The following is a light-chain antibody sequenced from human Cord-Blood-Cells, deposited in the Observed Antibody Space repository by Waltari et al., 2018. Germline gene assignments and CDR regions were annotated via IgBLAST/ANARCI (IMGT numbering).Light chain of an antibody. Sequence: QSALTQPPSASGSPGQSVTISCTGTSSAVGGYTYVSWYQQHPGKAPKPMIYEVSKRPSGVPDRFSGSKSGNTASLTVSGLQAEDEADYYCSSYAGSNNFVFGTGTKVTVL. J-gene: IGLJ1*01. V-gene: IGLV2-8*01. CDR1: SSAVGGYTY. CDR3: SSYAGSNNFV. CDR2: EVS.